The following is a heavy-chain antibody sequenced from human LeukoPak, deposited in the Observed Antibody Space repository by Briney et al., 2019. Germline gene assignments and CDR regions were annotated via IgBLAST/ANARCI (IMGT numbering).Heavy chain of an antibody. CDR3: ARLADCSSTSCFIDPYYYYGMDV. CDR1: GYTFTSYA. Sequence: ASVNVSCKASGYTFTSYAMHWVRQAPGQRLEWMGWINAGNGNTKYSQKFQGRVTITRDTSASTAYMELSSLRSEDTAVYYCARLADCSSTSCFIDPYYYYGMDVWGQGTTVTVSS. V-gene: IGHV1-3*01. J-gene: IGHJ6*02. CDR2: INAGNGNT. D-gene: IGHD2-2*01.